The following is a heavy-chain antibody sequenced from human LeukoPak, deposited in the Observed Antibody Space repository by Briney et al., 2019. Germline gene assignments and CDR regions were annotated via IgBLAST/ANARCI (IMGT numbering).Heavy chain of an antibody. CDR3: ARVRAAAGTSGRGFDP. J-gene: IGHJ5*02. D-gene: IGHD6-13*01. V-gene: IGHV1-18*01. CDR2: IGAYNGNT. Sequence: ASAKVSCKASGYTFTSYGISWVRQAPGQGLEWMGWIGAYNGNTNYAQKLQGRVTMTRDASTSTVYMELSSLRSEDTAVYYCARVRAAAGTSGRGFDPWGQGTLVTVSS. CDR1: GYTFTSYG.